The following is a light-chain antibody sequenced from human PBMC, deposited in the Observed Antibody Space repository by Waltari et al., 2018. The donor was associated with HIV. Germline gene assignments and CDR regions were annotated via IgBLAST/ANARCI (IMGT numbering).Light chain of an antibody. CDR3: ATWDDSLNGV. Sequence: HSVLTQPPSASGTPGQTVIISCSGNTSNIANNDVTWYQHFPGSAPKLLIYTNNSRPSGVPDRFAGSRSGTSASLTISGLQIEDEAQYYCATWDDSLNGVFGAGTRLTVL. CDR2: TNN. J-gene: IGLJ3*02. CDR1: TSNIANND. V-gene: IGLV1-44*01.